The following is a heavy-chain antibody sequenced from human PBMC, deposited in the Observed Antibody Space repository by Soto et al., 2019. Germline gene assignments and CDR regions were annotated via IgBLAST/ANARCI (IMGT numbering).Heavy chain of an antibody. CDR3: ARGGYSGYPVYYYYMDV. V-gene: IGHV4-34*01. CDR1: GGSFSGYY. Sequence: SETLSLTCAVYGGSFSGYYWSWIRQPPGKGLEWIGEINHSGSTNYNPSLKSRVTISVDTSKNQFSLKLSSVTAADTAVYYCARGGYSGYPVYYYYMDVWGKGTTVTVS. CDR2: INHSGST. D-gene: IGHD5-12*01. J-gene: IGHJ6*03.